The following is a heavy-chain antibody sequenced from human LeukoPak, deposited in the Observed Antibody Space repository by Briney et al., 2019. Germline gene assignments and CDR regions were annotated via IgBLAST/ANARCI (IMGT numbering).Heavy chain of an antibody. CDR1: GYSFSTYW. D-gene: IGHD6-19*01. J-gene: IGHJ4*02. CDR3: TRPASGWTQIDY. CDR2: IYPGDSDT. Sequence: GESLKISCRGSGYSFSTYWIAWVRQMPGKGLEGMGIIYPGDSDTRYSPSLQGQVTISVDKSISTAYVQWSSLRASDTAMYYCTRPASGWTQIDYWGQGTLVTVSS. V-gene: IGHV5-51*01.